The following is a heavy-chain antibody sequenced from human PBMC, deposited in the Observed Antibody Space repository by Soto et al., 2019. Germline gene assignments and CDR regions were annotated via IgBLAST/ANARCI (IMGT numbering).Heavy chain of an antibody. J-gene: IGHJ4*02. CDR2: VNPNSGNT. CDR3: ARRARIGSQLWLPFDY. CDR1: GYTVANYD. Sequence: QVQLVQSGAEVKWPGASVVVSCKASGYTVANYDINWVRQATGQGLEWMGWVNPNSGNTDYAQTFQGSVTMTRDFITGTVHMELTSLTSEATAGYYWARRARIGSQLWLPFDYWGQGARVTVSS. D-gene: IGHD5-12*01. V-gene: IGHV1-8*01.